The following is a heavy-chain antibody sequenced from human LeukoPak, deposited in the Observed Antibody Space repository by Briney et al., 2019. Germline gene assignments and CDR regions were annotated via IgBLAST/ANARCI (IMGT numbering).Heavy chain of an antibody. V-gene: IGHV3-7*01. D-gene: IGHD5-12*01. CDR2: IKKDGSEK. CDR3: ARVLSSGYDTSPYYYYYYMDV. Sequence: GGSLRLSCAASGFTFSSYWMSWVRQAPGKGLEWVANIKKDGSEKYYVDSVKGRFTISRDNAKNSLYLQMNSLRAEDTAVYYCARVLSSGYDTSPYYYYYYMDVWGKGTTVTVSS. CDR1: GFTFSSYW. J-gene: IGHJ6*03.